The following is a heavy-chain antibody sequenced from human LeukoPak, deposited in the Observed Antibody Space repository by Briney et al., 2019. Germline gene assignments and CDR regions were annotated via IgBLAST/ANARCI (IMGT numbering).Heavy chain of an antibody. Sequence: SETLSLTCTVSGGSISSGGYYWNWIRQHPGKGLEWIGFIYYSGSTNNNPSLRSRVIISVETSQNQFSLKLSSVTAADTAVYYCARDGGSGWYRYWFDPWGQGTLVTVSS. CDR1: GGSISSGGYY. CDR3: ARDGGSGWYRYWFDP. J-gene: IGHJ5*02. D-gene: IGHD6-19*01. CDR2: IYYSGST. V-gene: IGHV4-31*03.